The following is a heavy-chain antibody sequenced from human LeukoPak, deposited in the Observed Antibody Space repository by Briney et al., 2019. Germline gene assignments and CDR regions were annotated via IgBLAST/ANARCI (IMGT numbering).Heavy chain of an antibody. Sequence: ASVKVSCKASGYTFTSYGISWVRQAPGQGLEWMGWISAYNGNTNYAQKLQGRVTMTTDTSTSTAYMKLRSLRSDDTAVYYCARSSGGYYYDSSGFLDYWGQGTLVTVSS. CDR1: GYTFTSYG. D-gene: IGHD3-22*01. CDR3: ARSSGGYYYDSSGFLDY. V-gene: IGHV1-18*01. J-gene: IGHJ4*02. CDR2: ISAYNGNT.